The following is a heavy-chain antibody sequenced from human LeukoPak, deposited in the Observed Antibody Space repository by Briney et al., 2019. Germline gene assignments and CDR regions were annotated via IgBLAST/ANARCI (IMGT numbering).Heavy chain of an antibody. Sequence: SETLSLTCAVYGGSFSGYYWSWIRQPPGKGLEWIGEINHSGSTNYNPSLKSRVTISADTSKNQFSLKLSSVTAADTAVYYCARRDDILTGSPFDYWGQGTLVTVSS. J-gene: IGHJ4*02. D-gene: IGHD3-9*01. CDR1: GGSFSGYY. CDR3: ARRDDILTGSPFDY. CDR2: INHSGST. V-gene: IGHV4-34*01.